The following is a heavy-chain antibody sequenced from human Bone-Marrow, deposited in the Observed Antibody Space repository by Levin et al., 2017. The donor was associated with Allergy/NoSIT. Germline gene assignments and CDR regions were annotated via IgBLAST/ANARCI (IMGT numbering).Heavy chain of an antibody. J-gene: IGHJ4*02. Sequence: PGGSLRLSCAASRFTFSDYGMHWVRQAPGKGLEWVATISFDASKKNYADSVKGRFTISRDNSKNTLYLQMNSLRAEDTAVYYCAKDFGYRYASGSSYLEYWGQGTLVTVSS. CDR3: AKDFGYRYASGSSYLEY. CDR1: RFTFSDYG. V-gene: IGHV3-30*18. D-gene: IGHD3-10*01. CDR2: ISFDASKK.